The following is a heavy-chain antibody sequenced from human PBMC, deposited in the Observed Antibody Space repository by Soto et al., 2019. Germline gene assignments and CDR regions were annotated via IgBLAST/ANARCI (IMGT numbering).Heavy chain of an antibody. J-gene: IGHJ5*02. Sequence: PGGSLILSCSASGFSFSNYAMCWLRQAPGKGPEWVAAISYDGKNKYYADSVKGRFTISRDNSRNTLYLQMNSLRLEETAVYYCARNGIQMLDDVGYNWFNPWGQGT. V-gene: IGHV3-30*04. CDR2: ISYDGKNK. D-gene: IGHD1-1*01. CDR1: GFSFSNYA. CDR3: ARNGIQMLDDVGYNWFNP.